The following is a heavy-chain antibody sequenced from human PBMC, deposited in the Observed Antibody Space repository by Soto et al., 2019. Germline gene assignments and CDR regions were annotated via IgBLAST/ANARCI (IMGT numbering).Heavy chain of an antibody. D-gene: IGHD2-15*01. CDR3: TTGPQTQKYCSGGSCLDY. CDR2: IKSKTDGGTT. V-gene: IGHV3-15*01. CDR1: GFTFSNAW. Sequence: PGGSLRLSCAASGFTFSNAWMSWVCQAPGKGLEWVGRIKSKTDGGTTDYAAPVKGRFTISRDDSKNTLYLQMNSLKTEDTAVYYCTTGPQTQKYCSGGSCLDYWGQGTLVTVSS. J-gene: IGHJ4*02.